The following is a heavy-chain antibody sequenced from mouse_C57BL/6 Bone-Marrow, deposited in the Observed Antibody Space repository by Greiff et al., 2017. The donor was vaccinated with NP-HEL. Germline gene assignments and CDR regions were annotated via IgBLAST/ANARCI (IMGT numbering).Heavy chain of an antibody. CDR1: GYTFTDYY. CDR2: INPNNGGT. CDR3: APLSYWYFDV. V-gene: IGHV1-26*01. Sequence: EVKLQQSGPELVKPGASVKISCKASGYTFTDYYMNWVKQSHGKSLEWIGDINPNNGGTSYNQKFKGKATLTVDKSSSTAYMELRSLTSEDSAVYYCAPLSYWYFDVWGTGTTVTVSS. J-gene: IGHJ1*03.